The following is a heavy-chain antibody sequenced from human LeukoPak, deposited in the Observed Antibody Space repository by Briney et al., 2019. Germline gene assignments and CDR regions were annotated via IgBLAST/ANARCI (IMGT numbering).Heavy chain of an antibody. Sequence: PGGSLRLSCAASGFTFSSYAMTWVRQAPGKGLEWVSTITSSNAPTNYADSVKGRFTISRDNSRNTLYLQMNSLRAEDTAIYYCAKSCGGDCYYSDYWGQGTLVTVSS. D-gene: IGHD2-21*02. J-gene: IGHJ4*02. CDR1: GFTFSSYA. V-gene: IGHV3-23*01. CDR2: ITSSNAPT. CDR3: AKSCGGDCYYSDY.